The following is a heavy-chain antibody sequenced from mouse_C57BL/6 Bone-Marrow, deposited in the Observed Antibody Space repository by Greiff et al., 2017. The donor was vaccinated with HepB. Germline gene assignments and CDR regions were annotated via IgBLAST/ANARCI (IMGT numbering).Heavy chain of an antibody. D-gene: IGHD2-2*01. CDR2: IYPGDGDT. Sequence: SGAELVKPGASVKISCKASGYAFSSYWMNWVKQRPGKGLEWIGQIYPGDGDTNYNGKFKGKATLTADKSSSTAYMQLSSLTSEDSAVYFCARGGGYDWYFDVWGTGTTVTVSS. V-gene: IGHV1-80*01. CDR3: ARGGGYDWYFDV. J-gene: IGHJ1*03. CDR1: GYAFSSYW.